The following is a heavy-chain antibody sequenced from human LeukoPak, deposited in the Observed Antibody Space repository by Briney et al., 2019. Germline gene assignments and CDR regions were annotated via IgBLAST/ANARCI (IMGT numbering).Heavy chain of an antibody. D-gene: IGHD6-13*01. Sequence: PSETLSLTCTVSGYSISSGYYWGWIRQPPGKGLEWIGSIYHSGSTNYNPSLKSRVTISVDTSKNQFSLKLSSVTAADTAVYYCASGYWPAADYWGQGTLVTVSS. CDR3: ASGYWPAADY. J-gene: IGHJ4*02. CDR1: GYSISSGYY. V-gene: IGHV4-38-2*02. CDR2: IYHSGST.